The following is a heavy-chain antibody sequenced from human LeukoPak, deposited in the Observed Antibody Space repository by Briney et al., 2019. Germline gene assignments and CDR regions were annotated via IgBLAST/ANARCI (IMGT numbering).Heavy chain of an antibody. CDR3: ARGPGIFRARFDP. CDR1: GGSVSGYY. D-gene: IGHD3-3*01. Sequence: SETLSLTCAVYGGSVSGYYWSWIRQPPGKGLEWIGEINHSGSTNYNPSLKSRVTISVDTSKNQFSLKLSSVTAADTAVYYCARGPGIFRARFDPWGQETLVTVSS. CDR2: INHSGST. V-gene: IGHV4-34*01. J-gene: IGHJ5*02.